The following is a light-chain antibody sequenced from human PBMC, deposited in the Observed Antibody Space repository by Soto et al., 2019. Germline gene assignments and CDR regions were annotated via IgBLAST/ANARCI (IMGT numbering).Light chain of an antibody. CDR1: QNIDTW. CDR3: QQYSDYSRA. V-gene: IGKV1-5*03. Sequence: DIQMTRSPSTLSASVGDRVTISCRASQNIDTWLAWYQQRPGEAPRLLIYTASNLESGVPSRFSGSGSGTDFTLTITSLQPDDFATYFCQQYSDYSRAFGQGTKLEIK. CDR2: TAS. J-gene: IGKJ1*01.